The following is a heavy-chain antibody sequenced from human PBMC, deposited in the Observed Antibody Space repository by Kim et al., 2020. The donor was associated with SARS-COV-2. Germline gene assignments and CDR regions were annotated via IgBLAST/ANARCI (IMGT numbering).Heavy chain of an antibody. CDR1: GVTFG. Sequence: GGSLRLSCAASGVTFGMHWVRQAPGTGLEWVAVVWYDGSHKYYSDYVKGRFTISRDNSKNTLYLQMNSLRAKETAVYYCAKDMNYFGSGRYSYFDQWGQGTLVTVSS. CDR2: VWYDGSHK. D-gene: IGHD3-10*01. CDR3: AKDMNYFGSGRYSYFDQ. J-gene: IGHJ4*02. V-gene: IGHV3-33*06.